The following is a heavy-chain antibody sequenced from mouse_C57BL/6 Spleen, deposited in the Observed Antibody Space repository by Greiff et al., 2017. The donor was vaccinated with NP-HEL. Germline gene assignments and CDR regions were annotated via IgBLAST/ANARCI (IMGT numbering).Heavy chain of an antibody. CDR3: ARDGYYGSSYYDY. J-gene: IGHJ2*01. D-gene: IGHD1-1*01. V-gene: IGHV5-16*01. CDR2: INYDGSST. CDR1: GFTFSDYY. Sequence: EVQLVESEGGLVQPGSSMKLSCTASGFTFSDYYMAWVRQVPEKGLEWVANINYDGSSTYYLDSLKSRFIISRDNAKNILYLQMSSLKSEDTATCYCARDGYYGSSYYDYWGQGTTLTVSS.